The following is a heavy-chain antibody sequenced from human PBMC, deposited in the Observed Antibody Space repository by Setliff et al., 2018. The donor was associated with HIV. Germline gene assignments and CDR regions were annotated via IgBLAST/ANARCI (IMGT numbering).Heavy chain of an antibody. CDR1: DDPINSFY. D-gene: IGHD2-15*01. J-gene: IGHJ5*02. Sequence: PSETLSLTCTVSDDPINSFYWSWIRQPPGKGLEWIGYIYTSGSTNYNPSLEGRVTMSVDMSTNRFSLRLSSVTAAGTAVYYCARAPCAGGTCYAWFDPWGQGTLVTVSS. CDR3: ARAPCAGGTCYAWFDP. V-gene: IGHV4-4*09. CDR2: IYTSGST.